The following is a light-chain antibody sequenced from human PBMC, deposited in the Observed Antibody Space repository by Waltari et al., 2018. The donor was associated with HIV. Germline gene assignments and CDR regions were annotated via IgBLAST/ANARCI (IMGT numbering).Light chain of an antibody. CDR2: GEN. CDR3: NSRDSSANHVV. Sequence: SSELTQDPAVSVALGQTVRITCQGDSLRSYYASWYQQQPGQGPILVIYGENNPPAGIPDRFSGSSSGNTASLTITGAQAEDEADYYCNSRDSSANHVVFGGGTKLTVL. CDR1: SLRSYY. J-gene: IGLJ2*01. V-gene: IGLV3-19*01.